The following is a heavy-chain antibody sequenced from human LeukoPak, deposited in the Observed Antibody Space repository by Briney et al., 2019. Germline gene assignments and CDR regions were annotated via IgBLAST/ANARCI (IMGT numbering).Heavy chain of an antibody. CDR2: ISFDGSKT. CDR3: VRREAAIAAFGDAFDV. D-gene: IGHD2-15*01. V-gene: IGHV3-30*03. J-gene: IGHJ3*01. Sequence: GGSLRLSCAASGFTFSSYAMSWVRQAPGKGPEWVAYISFDGSKTKYVESVKGRFTISRDDSKNTLYLQMSNLRPDDTSLYYCVRREAAIAAFGDAFDVWGLGTLVTASS. CDR1: GFTFSSYA.